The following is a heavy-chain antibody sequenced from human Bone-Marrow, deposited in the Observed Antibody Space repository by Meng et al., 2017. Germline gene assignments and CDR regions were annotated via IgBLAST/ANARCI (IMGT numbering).Heavy chain of an antibody. CDR1: GGTFSSYA. J-gene: IGHJ3*02. Sequence: SVNVSCKASGGTFSSYAISWVRQAPGQGLEWMGGIIPIFGTANYAQKFQGRVTITADESTSTAYMELSSLRSEDTAVYYCARDRVGAQNDAFDIWGQGTMVTVSS. D-gene: IGHD1-26*01. CDR2: IIPIFGTA. V-gene: IGHV1-69*13. CDR3: ARDRVGAQNDAFDI.